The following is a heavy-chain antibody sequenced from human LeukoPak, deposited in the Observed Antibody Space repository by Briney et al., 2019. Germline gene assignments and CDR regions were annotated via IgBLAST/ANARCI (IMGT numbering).Heavy chain of an antibody. CDR3: AKDPYSGSYYGSYLDY. J-gene: IGHJ4*02. D-gene: IGHD1-26*01. CDR2: IRYDGSNK. Sequence: PGGSLRLSCAASGFTFSSYGMHWVRQAPGKGLEWVAFIRYDGSNKYYADSVKGRFTISRDNSKNTLYLQMNSLRAEDTAVYYCAKDPYSGSYYGSYLDYWGQGTLVTVSS. CDR1: GFTFSSYG. V-gene: IGHV3-30*02.